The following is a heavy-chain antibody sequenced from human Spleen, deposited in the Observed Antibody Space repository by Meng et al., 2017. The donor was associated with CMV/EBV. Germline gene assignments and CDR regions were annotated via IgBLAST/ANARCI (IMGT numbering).Heavy chain of an antibody. D-gene: IGHD3-22*01. V-gene: IGHV4-34*01. J-gene: IGHJ4*02. CDR3: ARGSTSVTMIVVVFTAASLAYDS. CDR1: GGSISSYD. CDR2: INHRGST. Sequence: GSLRLTCTVSGGSISSYDWSWIRQSPGKGLEWIGEINHRGSTRYNPSLKGRLTISVDTSKNQFSLKLNSVTAADTAVYYCARGSTSVTMIVVVFTAASLAYDSWGQGTLVTVSS.